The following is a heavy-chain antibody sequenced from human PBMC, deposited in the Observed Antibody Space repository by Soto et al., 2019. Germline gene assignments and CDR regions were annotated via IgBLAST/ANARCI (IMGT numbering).Heavy chain of an antibody. D-gene: IGHD3-10*01. CDR1: GGSISSSSYY. J-gene: IGHJ4*02. V-gene: IGHV4-39*01. CDR2: IYYSGST. Sequence: QLQLQESGPGLVKPSETLSLTCTVSGGSISSSSYYWGWIRQPPGKGLEWIGSIYYSGSTYYNPSLKSRVTISVDTSKNQFSLKLSSVTAADTAVYYCARHMYPPYYYGSGSYFDYWGQGTLVTVSS. CDR3: ARHMYPPYYYGSGSYFDY.